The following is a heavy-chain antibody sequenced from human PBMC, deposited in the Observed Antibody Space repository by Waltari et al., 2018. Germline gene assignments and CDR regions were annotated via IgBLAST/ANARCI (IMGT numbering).Heavy chain of an antibody. Sequence: QVQLQESGPGLVKPSETLSLTCAVSNFYISNGYYWGWIRQPPGKGLEWIGSMYYRGTTYYNPSLKSRVTISVDTSKNQFSLKLSSVTAADTAVYYCARFGYSSGWYDYWGQGTLVTVSS. CDR3: ARFGYSSGWYDY. J-gene: IGHJ4*02. CDR1: NFYISNGYY. V-gene: IGHV4-38-2*01. CDR2: MYYRGTT. D-gene: IGHD6-19*01.